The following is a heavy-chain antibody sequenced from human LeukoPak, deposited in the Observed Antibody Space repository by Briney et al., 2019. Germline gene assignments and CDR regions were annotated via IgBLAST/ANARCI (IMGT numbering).Heavy chain of an antibody. Sequence: SVKVSCKASGGTFSSYAISWVRQAPGQGLEWMGRILPIFGTANYAQKFQGRVTITTDESTSTAYMELSSLRSEDTAVYYCARGFLDVGAFDIWGQGTMVTVSS. CDR3: ARGFLDVGAFDI. D-gene: IGHD1-26*01. CDR2: ILPIFGTA. V-gene: IGHV1-69*05. J-gene: IGHJ3*02. CDR1: GGTFSSYA.